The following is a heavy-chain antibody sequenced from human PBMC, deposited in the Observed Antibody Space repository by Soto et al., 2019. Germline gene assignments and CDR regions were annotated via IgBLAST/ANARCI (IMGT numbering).Heavy chain of an antibody. CDR1: GFALSNYG. Sequence: EVQLVESGGGLVQPGESLRLSCVASGFALSNYGINWVRQAPGKGLEWVANIKQDGSEKNNVDSVKARFTISRDNTRNSLYLQMNGLRAEVTAAYYCATETSTWGCWGQGTLVTVSS. J-gene: IGHJ4*02. CDR3: ATETSTWGC. D-gene: IGHD7-27*01. V-gene: IGHV3-7*05. CDR2: IKQDGSEK.